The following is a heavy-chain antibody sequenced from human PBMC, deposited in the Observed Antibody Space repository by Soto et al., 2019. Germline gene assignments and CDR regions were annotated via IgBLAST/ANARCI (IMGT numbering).Heavy chain of an antibody. CDR3: ARGTYYYGSAFYYYYYMDV. Sequence: PSQTLSLTCTVSGGSISSLYCSRIRQPPGKGLEWIGYIYYSGSTNYNPSLKSRVTISVDTSKNQFSLKLSSVTAADTAVYYCARGTYYYGSAFYYYYYMDVWGKGTTVTVSS. V-gene: IGHV4-59*11. CDR2: IYYSGST. J-gene: IGHJ6*03. D-gene: IGHD3-10*01. CDR1: GGSISSLY.